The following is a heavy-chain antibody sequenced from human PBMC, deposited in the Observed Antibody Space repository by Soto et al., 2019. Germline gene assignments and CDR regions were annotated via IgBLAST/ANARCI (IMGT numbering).Heavy chain of an antibody. CDR2: INTDGSDT. CDR3: ARDHDEDFGYDLDYFDY. V-gene: IGHV3-74*01. CDR1: GFNFSSDW. J-gene: IGHJ4*02. Sequence: PGGSLRLSCAASGFNFSSDWMHWVRQAPGKGLVWVSRINTDGSDTSYADSVKGRFTISRDNAKNSLYLQMDSLRAEDTAFYYCARDHDEDFGYDLDYFDYWGRGTLVTVSS. D-gene: IGHD5-12*01.